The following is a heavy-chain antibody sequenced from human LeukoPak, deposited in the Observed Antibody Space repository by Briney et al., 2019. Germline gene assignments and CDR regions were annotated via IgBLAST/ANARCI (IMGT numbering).Heavy chain of an antibody. D-gene: IGHD4-11*01. Sequence: KPSETLSLICSVSGDSITSGFHYWDWVRQSPQRGLEWVGSVYYTGTTYYNPSLESRVTISIDTSQNLFSLNLTSVTAADTATYFCARPATTVLALGAFDFWGQGTEVTVSS. CDR1: GDSITSGFHY. CDR2: VYYTGTT. CDR3: ARPATTVLALGAFDF. J-gene: IGHJ3*01. V-gene: IGHV4-39*02.